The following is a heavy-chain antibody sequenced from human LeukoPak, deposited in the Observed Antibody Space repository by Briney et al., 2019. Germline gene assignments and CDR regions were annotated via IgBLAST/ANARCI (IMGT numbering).Heavy chain of an antibody. V-gene: IGHV3-9*03. CDR3: AKSGTSGYAFDY. J-gene: IGHJ4*02. CDR2: ISWNSGST. CDR1: GFTFDDYA. Sequence: GRSLRLSCAASGFTFDDYAMHWVRQAPGKGLEWVSGISWNSGSTGYAHSVKGRFTSSRDDAKNSLYLQMNSLRAEDMALYCCAKSGTSGYAFDYWGQGTLVTVSS. D-gene: IGHD3-22*01.